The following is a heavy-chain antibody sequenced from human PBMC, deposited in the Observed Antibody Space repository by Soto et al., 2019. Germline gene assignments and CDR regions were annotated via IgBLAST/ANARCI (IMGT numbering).Heavy chain of an antibody. V-gene: IGHV4-59*11. D-gene: IGHD3-10*01. CDR3: ASSSMVPVDYFDF. CDR1: GDSLKNHY. J-gene: IGHJ4*02. CDR2: IYDSGST. Sequence: SETLSLTCSVSGDSLKNHYWAWIRHSPGKGLEWIGNIYDSGSTNYSPALKSRVSMSVDTSKNLFSLKMNSVTAADTAVYYCASSSMVPVDYFDFWGQGTVVTVSS.